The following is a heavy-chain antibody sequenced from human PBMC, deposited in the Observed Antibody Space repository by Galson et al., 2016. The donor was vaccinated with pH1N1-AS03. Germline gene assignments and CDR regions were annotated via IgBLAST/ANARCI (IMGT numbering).Heavy chain of an antibody. D-gene: IGHD1-1*01. CDR2: ISSNSAST. Sequence: SLRLSCAASGFNFDKYTMTWVRQAPGKGLGWISSISSNSASTYYADSLKGRFTVSRDNAKNSLYLQMDSLSVEDTAVYYCAKVGGVFDWNDYNYMDVWGTGTTVTVAS. V-gene: IGHV3-21*01. CDR1: GFNFDKYT. J-gene: IGHJ6*03. CDR3: AKVGGVFDWNDYNYMDV.